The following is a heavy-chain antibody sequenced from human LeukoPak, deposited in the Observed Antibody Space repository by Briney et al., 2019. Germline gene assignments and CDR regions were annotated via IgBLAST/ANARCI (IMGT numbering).Heavy chain of an antibody. V-gene: IGHV3-23*01. Sequence: PGGSLRLSCAASGFTFDNYAMNWVRQAPGKGLEWVSYIRGGGGVTRYSDSVKDRFTISRDNSKNTLYLQMNSLRAEDTAIYYCAGCSASYYNDAFDIWGRGTMVTVSS. D-gene: IGHD3-10*02. CDR2: IRGGGGVT. CDR1: GFTFDNYA. CDR3: AGCSASYYNDAFDI. J-gene: IGHJ3*02.